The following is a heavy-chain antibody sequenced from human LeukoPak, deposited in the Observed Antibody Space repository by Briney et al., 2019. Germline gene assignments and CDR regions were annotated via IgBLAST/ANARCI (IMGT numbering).Heavy chain of an antibody. V-gene: IGHV1-24*01. J-gene: IGHJ3*02. CDR1: GYTLTELS. Sequence: GASVKVSCKVSGYTLTELSMHWVRQAPGKGLEWMGGFDPEDGETIYAQKFQGRVTMTEDTSTDTAYMELSSLRSEDTAVYYCAIDSSGYSAFDIRGQGTMVTVSS. CDR2: FDPEDGET. CDR3: AIDSSGYSAFDI. D-gene: IGHD3-22*01.